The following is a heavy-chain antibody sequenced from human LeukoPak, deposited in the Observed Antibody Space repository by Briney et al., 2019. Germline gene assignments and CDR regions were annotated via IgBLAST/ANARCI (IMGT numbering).Heavy chain of an antibody. CDR3: ARAPYDILTGYSLNWFDP. D-gene: IGHD3-9*01. CDR2: INGDNGNT. V-gene: IGHV1-3*01. J-gene: IGHJ5*02. Sequence: GASVKVSCKASGYTFPTYAMHWVRQAPGQRLEWMGWINGDNGNTKYSQKFQGRVTITRDTSTYTAYMELRSLSSADTAVYFCARAPYDILTGYSLNWFDPWGQGTLVTVSS. CDR1: GYTFPTYA.